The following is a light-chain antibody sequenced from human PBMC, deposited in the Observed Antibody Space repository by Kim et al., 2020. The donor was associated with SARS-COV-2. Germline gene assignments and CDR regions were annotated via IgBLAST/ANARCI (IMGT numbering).Light chain of an antibody. J-gene: IGLJ1*01. CDR1: SSDVGGYKF. V-gene: IGLV2-8*01. CDR3: SSYAGTNNCYV. Sequence: SVTIACTGTSSDVGGYKFVSWHPQHPGNAPKPIIYDVNKRPSGVPNRFSGSKAGNTASLSVSGLQAEDGADYYCSSYAGTNNCYVFGTGTKVTGL. CDR2: DVN.